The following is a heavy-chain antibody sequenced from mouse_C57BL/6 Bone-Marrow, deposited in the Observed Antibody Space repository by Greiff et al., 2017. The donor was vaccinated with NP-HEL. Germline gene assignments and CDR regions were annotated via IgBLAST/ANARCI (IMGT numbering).Heavy chain of an antibody. J-gene: IGHJ2*01. Sequence: EVMLVESGGGLVKPGGSLKLSCAASGFTFSSYAMSWVRQTPEKRLEWVATISDGGSYTYYPDNVKGRFTISRDNAKNNLYLQMSHLKSEDTAMYYCARGAITTVVARGLDYWGQGTTLTVSS. D-gene: IGHD1-1*01. CDR3: ARGAITTVVARGLDY. CDR1: GFTFSSYA. CDR2: ISDGGSYT. V-gene: IGHV5-4*03.